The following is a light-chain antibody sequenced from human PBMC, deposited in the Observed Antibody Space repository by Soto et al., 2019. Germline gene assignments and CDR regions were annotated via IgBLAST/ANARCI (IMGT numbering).Light chain of an antibody. CDR3: QQYGTSPRT. J-gene: IGKJ3*01. CDR1: QSVSSSY. V-gene: IGKV3-20*01. Sequence: EIVLTQSPGTLSLSPGERATLSCRASQSVSSSYLAWYQQKPGQAPRLLLSDASSRATGIPDRFSGSGSGTDFTLTISRLEPEDCAVYYWQQYGTSPRTFGPGTKLDIK. CDR2: DAS.